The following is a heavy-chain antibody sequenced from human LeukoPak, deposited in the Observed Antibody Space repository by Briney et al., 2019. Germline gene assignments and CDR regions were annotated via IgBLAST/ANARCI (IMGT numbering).Heavy chain of an antibody. V-gene: IGHV4-59*01. CDR2: IYYSGST. CDR3: ARSGSGYDYDRYYMDV. Sequence: SETLSLTCTVSGGSISSYYWSWIRQPPGKGLEWIGYIYYSGSTNYNPSLKSRVTISVDTSKNQFSLKLSSVTAADTAVYYCARSGSGYDYDRYYMDVWGKGTTVTVSS. CDR1: GGSISSYY. J-gene: IGHJ6*03. D-gene: IGHD5-12*01.